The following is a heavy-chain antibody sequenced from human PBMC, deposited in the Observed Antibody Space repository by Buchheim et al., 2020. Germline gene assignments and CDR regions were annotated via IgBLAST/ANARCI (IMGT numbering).Heavy chain of an antibody. D-gene: IGHD6-19*01. CDR2: IYHSGST. J-gene: IGHJ4*02. V-gene: IGHV4-4*02. CDR1: GGSISSSNW. CDR3: ARATEQWLVIPDDY. Sequence: QVQLQESGPGLVKPSGTLSLTCAVSGGSISSSNWWSWVRQPPGKGLEWFGEIYHSGSTNYNPSLKSRVTLSVDTSKNQFSLKLSSVTAADTAVYYCARATEQWLVIPDDYWGQGTL.